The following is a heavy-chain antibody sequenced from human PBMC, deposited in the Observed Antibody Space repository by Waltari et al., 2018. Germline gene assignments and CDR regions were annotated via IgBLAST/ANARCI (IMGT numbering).Heavy chain of an antibody. Sequence: QVTLKESGPVLVKPTETLTLTCTVSGFSLSNARMGVSWIRQPPGKALEWLAHIFSNDEKTYSPSLKSRLTISKDTSKSQVVLTMTNMDPVDTATYYCARIQPCLTYDFWSGYYTSLYGMDVWGQGTTVTVSS. CDR1: GFSLSNARMG. J-gene: IGHJ6*02. CDR2: IFSNDEK. D-gene: IGHD3-3*01. CDR3: ARIQPCLTYDFWSGYYTSLYGMDV. V-gene: IGHV2-26*01.